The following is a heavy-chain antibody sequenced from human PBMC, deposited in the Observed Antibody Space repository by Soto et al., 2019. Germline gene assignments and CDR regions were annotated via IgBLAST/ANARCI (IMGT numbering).Heavy chain of an antibody. V-gene: IGHV3-23*01. Sequence: GGSLRLSCAASGCPFSSYAMSWVRQDPGKGLEWVSAISGSGGSTYYADSVKGRFTISRDNSKNTLYLQMNSLRAEVTAVYYCAKYRAAAGYYFDYWGQGTLVTVSS. J-gene: IGHJ4*02. CDR2: ISGSGGST. D-gene: IGHD6-13*01. CDR1: GCPFSSYA. CDR3: AKYRAAAGYYFDY.